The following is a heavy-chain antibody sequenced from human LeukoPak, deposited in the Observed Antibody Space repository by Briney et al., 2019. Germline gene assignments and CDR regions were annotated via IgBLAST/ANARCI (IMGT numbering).Heavy chain of an antibody. J-gene: IGHJ4*02. CDR3: AKAPHYYDSSGYLDY. D-gene: IGHD3-22*01. Sequence: PGGSLRLPCAASGFTINNYDIHWVRQAPGKGLEWVAVIWYDGSNKYYADSVKGRFTISRDNSKNTLYLQMNSLRAEDTAVYYCAKAPHYYDSSGYLDYWGQGTLVTVSS. CDR2: IWYDGSNK. CDR1: GFTINNYD. V-gene: IGHV3-33*06.